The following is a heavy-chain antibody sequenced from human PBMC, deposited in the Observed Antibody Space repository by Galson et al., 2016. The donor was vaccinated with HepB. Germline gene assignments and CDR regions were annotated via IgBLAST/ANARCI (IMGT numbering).Heavy chain of an antibody. CDR2: IYPIDSDT. CDR3: VRQANEFGGYDRSNVEY. V-gene: IGHV5-51*01. Sequence: SGAEVKKPGESLKISCQASGYSFTKYWIGWVRQMPGKGLEWVGIIYPIDSDTRYSPSLQGQVTISADKSITTAYLQLSTLKASDTGVYFCVRQANEFGGYDRSNVEYWGQGTLVTVSA. J-gene: IGHJ4*02. CDR1: GYSFTKYW. D-gene: IGHD5-12*01.